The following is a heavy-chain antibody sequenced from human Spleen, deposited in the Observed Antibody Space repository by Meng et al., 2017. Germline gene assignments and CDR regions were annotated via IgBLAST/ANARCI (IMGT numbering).Heavy chain of an antibody. V-gene: IGHV4-34*01. Sequence: QLHQWGAGLLKPSETLSLTCAVYGGTISGYYWSWIRQPPGKGLEWIGEINDSGSTNYNPSLKSRVTISKDTSKNQFSLKLSSVTAADTAVYYCARTIGVEYSSSWYYFDYWGQGTLVTVSS. CDR2: INDSGST. J-gene: IGHJ4*02. CDR3: ARTIGVEYSSSWYYFDY. CDR1: GGTISGYY. D-gene: IGHD6-13*01.